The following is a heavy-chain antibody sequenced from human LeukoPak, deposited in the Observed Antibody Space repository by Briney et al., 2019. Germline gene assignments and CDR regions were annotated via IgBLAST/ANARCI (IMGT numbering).Heavy chain of an antibody. V-gene: IGHV3-21*04. CDR1: GFTFSSYS. D-gene: IGHD5-24*01. CDR2: ISSSSSYI. J-gene: IGHJ4*02. Sequence: GGSLRLSCAASGFTFSSYSMNWVRQAPGKGLEWVSSISSSSSYIYYADSVKGRFTISRDNSKNTLYLQMNSLRAEDTAVYYCAKVGRDGYTGFIADYWGQGTLVTVSS. CDR3: AKVGRDGYTGFIADY.